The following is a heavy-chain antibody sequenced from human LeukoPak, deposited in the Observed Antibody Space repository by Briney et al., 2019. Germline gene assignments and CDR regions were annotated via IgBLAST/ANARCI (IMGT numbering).Heavy chain of an antibody. CDR2: INPNSGGT. V-gene: IGHV1-2*06. J-gene: IGHJ4*02. CDR3: ARLYGSGSYYNFHYFDY. D-gene: IGHD3-10*01. Sequence: GASVKVSCKASGYTFTGYYMHWVRQAPGQGLEGMGRINPNSGGTNYAQKFQGRVTMTRDTSISTAYMELSRLRSDDTAVYYCARLYGSGSYYNFHYFDYWGQGTLVTVSS. CDR1: GYTFTGYY.